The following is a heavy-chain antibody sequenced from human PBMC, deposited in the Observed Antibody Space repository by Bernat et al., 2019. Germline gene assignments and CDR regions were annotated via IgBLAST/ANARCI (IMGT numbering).Heavy chain of an antibody. D-gene: IGHD3-16*01. Sequence: QLQLQESGPRLVKPSETLSLTCTVSGGSISGSTSHWVWIRQPPGKGLEWIGSINYSGSAYYNSSLKSRVTISVDPSKNYFALKLSTVTAADTAVYFCARRGETTSYHDYIWGTPQRSPDYWGQGTLVTVSS. J-gene: IGHJ4*02. CDR2: INYSGSA. CDR3: ARRGETTSYHDYIWGTPQRSPDY. CDR1: GGSISGSTSH. V-gene: IGHV4-39*02.